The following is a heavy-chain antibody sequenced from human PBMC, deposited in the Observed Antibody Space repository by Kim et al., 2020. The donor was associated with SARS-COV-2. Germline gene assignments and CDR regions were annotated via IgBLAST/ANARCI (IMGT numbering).Heavy chain of an antibody. V-gene: IGHV1-18*04. D-gene: IGHD6-19*01. CDR2: ISAYNGNT. CDR1: GYTFTSYV. Sequence: ASVKVSCKASGYTFTSYVISWVRQAPGQGLEWMGWISAYNGNTNYAQKLQGRVTMTTDTSTSTAYMELRSLRSDDTAVYYCARDLVFRRALAYSSGSISYWFGPWGQGTLVTVSS. J-gene: IGHJ5*02. CDR3: ARDLVFRRALAYSSGSISYWFGP.